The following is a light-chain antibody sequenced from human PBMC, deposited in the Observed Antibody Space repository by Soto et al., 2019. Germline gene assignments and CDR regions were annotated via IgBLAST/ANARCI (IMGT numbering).Light chain of an antibody. CDR2: DVN. CDR1: SSDIGGYDY. Sequence: QSALTQPASVSGSPGQSITLSCTGTSSDIGGYDYVSWYQRHPGKAPKLIIYDVNNRPSGVSNRFSGSKSGNTASLTISGLQAEDEADYYCTSYASRSSHVVFRGGTKLTV. V-gene: IGLV2-14*01. J-gene: IGLJ2*01. CDR3: TSYASRSSHVV.